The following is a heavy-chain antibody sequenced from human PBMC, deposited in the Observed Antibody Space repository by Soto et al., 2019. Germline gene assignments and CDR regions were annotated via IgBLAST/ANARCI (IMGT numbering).Heavy chain of an antibody. CDR2: ISSSSSYI. CDR1: GFTFSSYS. V-gene: IGHV3-21*01. J-gene: IGHJ4*02. Sequence: GGSLRLSCAASGFTFSSYSMNWVRQAPGKGLEWVSSISSSSSYIYYADSVKGRFTISRDNAKNSLYLQMNSLRAEDTAVDCCAGGSFVLVAAIDYWGQGTLVTVSS. CDR3: AGGSFVLVAAIDY. D-gene: IGHD2-15*01.